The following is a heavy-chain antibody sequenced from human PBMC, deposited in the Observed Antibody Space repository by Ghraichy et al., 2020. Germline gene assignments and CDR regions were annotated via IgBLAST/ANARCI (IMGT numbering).Heavy chain of an antibody. CDR3: ARATSVNSVWSGYYDQYYFDY. V-gene: IGHV4-61*02. CDR2: IYTSGST. Sequence: SETLSLTCTVSGGSISSGSYYWSWIRQPAGKGLEWIGRIYTSGSTNYNPSLKSRVTISVDTSKNQFSLKLSSVTAADTAVYYCARATSVNSVWSGYYDQYYFDYWGQGTLVTVSS. J-gene: IGHJ4*02. D-gene: IGHD3-3*01. CDR1: GGSISSGSYY.